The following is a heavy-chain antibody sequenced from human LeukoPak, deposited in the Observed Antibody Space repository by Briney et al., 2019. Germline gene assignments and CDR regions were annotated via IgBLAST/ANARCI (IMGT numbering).Heavy chain of an antibody. V-gene: IGHV3-33*01. Sequence: GGSLRLSCAASGFTFSSYGMHWVRQAPGKGLEWVAVIWYDGSNKYYADSVKGRFTISRDNSKNTLYLQMNSLRAEDTAVYYCVRDRMVAAPAGNFDYWGQGTLVTVSS. CDR2: IWYDGSNK. D-gene: IGHD2-15*01. J-gene: IGHJ4*02. CDR1: GFTFSSYG. CDR3: VRDRMVAAPAGNFDY.